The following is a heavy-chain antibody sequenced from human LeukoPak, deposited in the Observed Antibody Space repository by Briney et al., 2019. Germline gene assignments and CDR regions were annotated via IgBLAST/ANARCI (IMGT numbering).Heavy chain of an antibody. Sequence: GGSLRLSCAASGFTFSSYSMNWVRQAPGKGLEWVSSISSSSSYISYADSVKGRFTISRDNAKNSLYLQMNSLRAEDTAVYYCARHAPSVGQRAFDYWGQGTLVTVSS. CDR2: ISSSSSYI. CDR1: GFTFSSYS. V-gene: IGHV3-21*01. J-gene: IGHJ4*02. D-gene: IGHD2-2*01. CDR3: ARHAPSVGQRAFDY.